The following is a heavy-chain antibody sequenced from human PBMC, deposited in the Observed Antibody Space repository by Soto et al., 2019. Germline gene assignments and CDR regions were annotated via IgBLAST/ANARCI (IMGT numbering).Heavy chain of an antibody. D-gene: IGHD3-10*01. CDR2: TRSAAENYAT. CDR1: GFTFSGSA. V-gene: IGHV3-73*02. J-gene: IGHJ6*02. CDR3: SRGVWLGASYGMDV. Sequence: EVQLVESGGGLVQPGGSLKLSCAASGFTFSGSAVHWVRQASGKGLEWLGRTRSAAENYATSYAASVRGRFTISRDDSKNTAYLQMNSLNTEDTAVYYCSRGVWLGASYGMDVWGQGTTVTVSS.